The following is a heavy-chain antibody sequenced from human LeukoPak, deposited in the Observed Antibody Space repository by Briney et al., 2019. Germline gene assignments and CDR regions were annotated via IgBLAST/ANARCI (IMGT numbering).Heavy chain of an antibody. CDR3: ARALVRATMVWYFDL. V-gene: IGHV4-34*01. D-gene: IGHD5-12*01. CDR2: ISHSGST. Sequence: SETLSLTCAVSGGSFSGYYWSWIRQPPGKGLEWIGEISHSGSTNYSPSHKSRVTISVDTSKNQFSLNLSSVTAADTAVYYCARALVRATMVWYFDLWGRGTLVTVSS. CDR1: GGSFSGYY. J-gene: IGHJ2*01.